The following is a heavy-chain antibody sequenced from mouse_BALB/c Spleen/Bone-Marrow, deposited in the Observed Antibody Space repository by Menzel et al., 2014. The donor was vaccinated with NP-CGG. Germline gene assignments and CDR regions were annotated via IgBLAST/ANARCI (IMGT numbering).Heavy chain of an antibody. D-gene: IGHD2-2*01. CDR1: GYSITSGYS. CDR2: IHYSGST. CDR3: AGYDNYAMDY. V-gene: IGHV3-1*02. Sequence: VQLQQSGPDLVKPSQSLSLTCTVTGYSITSGYSWHWIRPFPGNKLEWMGYIHYSGSTNYNPSLKSRISITRDTSKNQFFLQLNSVTTEDTATYYCAGYDNYAMDYWGQGTSVTVSS. J-gene: IGHJ4*01.